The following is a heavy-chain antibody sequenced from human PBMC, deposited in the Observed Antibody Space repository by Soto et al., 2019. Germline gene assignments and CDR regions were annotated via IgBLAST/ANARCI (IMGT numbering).Heavy chain of an antibody. D-gene: IGHD2-15*01. CDR1: GYTFTSYG. CDR2: ISAYNGNT. Sequence: QVQLVQSGAEVKKPGASVKVSCKASGYTFTSYGISWVRQAPGQGLEWMGWISAYNGNTNYAQKLQGRVTMTTDPSTSTAYMELRSLRSDDTAVYYCARVIVVVVAATVSVNWFDPWGQGTLVTVSS. CDR3: ARVIVVVVAATVSVNWFDP. V-gene: IGHV1-18*04. J-gene: IGHJ5*02.